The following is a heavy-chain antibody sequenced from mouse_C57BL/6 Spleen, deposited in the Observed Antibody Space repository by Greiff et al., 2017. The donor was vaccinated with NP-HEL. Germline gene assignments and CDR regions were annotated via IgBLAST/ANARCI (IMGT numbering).Heavy chain of an antibody. V-gene: IGHV5-9-1*02. CDR3: TRDRLGLPY. CDR1: GFTFSSYA. D-gene: IGHD4-1*01. J-gene: IGHJ3*01. Sequence: EVKVEESGEGLVKPGGSLKLSCAASGFTFSSYAMSWVRQTPEKRLEWVAYISSGGAYIYYADTVKGRFTIARDNARNTLYLQMSSLKSEDTAMYYCTRDRLGLPYWGQGTLVTVSA. CDR2: ISSGGAYI.